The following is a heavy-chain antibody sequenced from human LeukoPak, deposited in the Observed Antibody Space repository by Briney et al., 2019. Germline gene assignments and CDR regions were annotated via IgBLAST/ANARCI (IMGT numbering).Heavy chain of an antibody. D-gene: IGHD4-11*01. Sequence: ASVKVSCKASGYTFTSSGVGWVRQAPGQGLEWMGWISAYNGNTNYAQNLQGRVTMTTDTSTNTAYMQLRSLRSDDTALYYCARVTKSYYYYDYMDVWGNGTTGTVSS. CDR2: ISAYNGNT. CDR3: ARVTKSYYYYDYMDV. J-gene: IGHJ6*03. V-gene: IGHV1-18*01. CDR1: GYTFTSSG.